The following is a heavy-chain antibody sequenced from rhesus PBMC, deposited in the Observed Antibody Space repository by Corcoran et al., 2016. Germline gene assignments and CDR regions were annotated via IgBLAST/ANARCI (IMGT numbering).Heavy chain of an antibody. CDR1: GGSISSSYYY. V-gene: IGHV4-122*02. CDR2: ISYSGST. D-gene: IGHD3-9*01. Sequence: QVQLQESGPGLVKPSETLSLTCAVSGGSISSSYYYWSWIRQAPGKGREWIGYISYSGSTRYNPPLQSRVTMSRDASTNQCSLKLSSVTAADTAVYYCAGDRGNEDDYGYYYDGLDSWGQWVVVTVSS. J-gene: IGHJ6*01. CDR3: AGDRGNEDDYGYYYDGLDS.